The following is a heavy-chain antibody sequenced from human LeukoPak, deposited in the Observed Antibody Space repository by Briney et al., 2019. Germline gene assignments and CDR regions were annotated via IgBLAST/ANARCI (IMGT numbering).Heavy chain of an antibody. J-gene: IGHJ4*02. V-gene: IGHV3-30*02. CDR3: AIPDILTDITLDY. CDR2: IRYDGSNK. Sequence: GGSLRLSCAASGFTFSSYVMHWVRQAQGRGLEWVAFIRYDGSNKYYADSVKDRFTISRHNSKNTLYLQMNSLRADDTAVYYCAIPDILTDITLDYWGQGTLVTVSS. CDR1: GFTFSSYV. D-gene: IGHD3-9*01.